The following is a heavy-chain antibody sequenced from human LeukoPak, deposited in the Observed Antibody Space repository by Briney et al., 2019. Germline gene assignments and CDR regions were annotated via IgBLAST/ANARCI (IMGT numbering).Heavy chain of an antibody. CDR3: ARQIASAGTAGFDF. V-gene: IGHV4-4*07. CDR1: GGSISSYY. Sequence: PSETLSLTCTVSGGSISSYYCIWIRQPAGKALEGSGRIYSTGSTNYNPSLKSRFTMSVDTSKKQFCLRLRSVTAADPAVYYCARQIASAGTAGFDFWGQGDLVTVSS. D-gene: IGHD6-13*01. J-gene: IGHJ4*02. CDR2: IYSTGST.